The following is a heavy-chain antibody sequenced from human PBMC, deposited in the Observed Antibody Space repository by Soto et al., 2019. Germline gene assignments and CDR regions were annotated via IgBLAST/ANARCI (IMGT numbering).Heavy chain of an antibody. D-gene: IGHD3-16*01. CDR3: ARDEGGNYGMDV. J-gene: IGHJ6*02. V-gene: IGHV1-3*01. CDR1: GYTFTSYA. CDR2: INAGNGNT. Sequence: SVKVSCKASGYTFTSYAMNWVRQAPGQRLEWMGWINAGNGNTKYSQKFQGRVTITRDTSASTAYMELSSLRSEDTAVYYCARDEGGNYGMDVWGQGTTVTVSS.